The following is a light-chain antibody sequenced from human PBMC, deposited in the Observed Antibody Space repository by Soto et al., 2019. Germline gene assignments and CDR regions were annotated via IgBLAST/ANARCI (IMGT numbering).Light chain of an antibody. CDR3: QQYKSYSST. CDR2: GAS. CDR1: QSVSSSY. V-gene: IGKV3-20*01. J-gene: IGKJ1*01. Sequence: EIVLTQSPGTLSLSPGERATLSCRASQSVSSSYLAWYQQKPGQAPRLLIYGASSRATGIPDRFSGSGSGTDFTLTISGLQPEDFATYYCQQYKSYSSTFGQGTKVDIK.